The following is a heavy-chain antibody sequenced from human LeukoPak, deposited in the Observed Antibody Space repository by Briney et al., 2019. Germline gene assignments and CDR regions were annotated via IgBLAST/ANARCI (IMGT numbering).Heavy chain of an antibody. CDR2: IYYSGST. V-gene: IGHV4-39*07. D-gene: IGHD4-17*01. Sequence: PSETLSLTCTVSGGSISSSSYYWGWIRQPPGKGLEWIGSIYYSGSTYYNPSLKSRVTISVDTSKNQSSLKLSSVTAADTAVYYCARVYSNYYGDYGGFDYWGQGTLVTVSS. CDR3: ARVYSNYYGDYGGFDY. J-gene: IGHJ4*02. CDR1: GGSISSSSYY.